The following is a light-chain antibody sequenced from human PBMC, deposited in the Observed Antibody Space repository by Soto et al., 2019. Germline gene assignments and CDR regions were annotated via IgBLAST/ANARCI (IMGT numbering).Light chain of an antibody. CDR1: SSDIWAYDF. J-gene: IGLJ1*01. Sequence: QSVLTQPASVSGSLGQSITISCTGSSSDIWAYDFVSWFQQRPGRAPKLINYEVLNRPSGVSDRYSGSKSANTASLTISGLQADDEADYYCCSYTSSPYLFGSGTKVTVL. CDR2: EVL. V-gene: IGLV2-14*01. CDR3: CSYTSSPYL.